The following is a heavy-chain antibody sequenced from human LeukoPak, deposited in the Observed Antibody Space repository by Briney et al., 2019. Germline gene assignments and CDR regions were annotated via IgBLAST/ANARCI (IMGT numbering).Heavy chain of an antibody. D-gene: IGHD3-22*01. J-gene: IGHJ5*02. CDR3: ARDYYGP. Sequence: GGSLRLSCAASGFTVSNNYMRWVRQAPGKGLEWVSSIYSRGSTSYVDSVKGRFTISRDNSKNTLFLQMNSLRVEDTAVYYFARDYYGPWGQGTLVTVFS. CDR1: GFTVSNNY. V-gene: IGHV3-66*03. CDR2: IYSRGST.